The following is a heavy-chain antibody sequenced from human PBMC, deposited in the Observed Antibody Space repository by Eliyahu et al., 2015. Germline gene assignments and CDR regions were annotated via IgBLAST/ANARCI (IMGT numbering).Heavy chain of an antibody. CDR3: AHRNSDYVGGWDQGVFDS. J-gene: IGHJ4*02. CDR2: VYWDDDN. CDR1: GFSLTTHGEG. D-gene: IGHD6-19*01. V-gene: IGHV2-5*02. Sequence: QISLRESGPTLVKPTQTLTLTCTFSGFSLTTHGEGVGWIRQPPGKAPEWLVVVYWDDDNRYSPSLKNRLTATKDTSKNQVVLTMTNMDPGDTARYYCAHRNSDYVGGWDQGVFDSWGQGTLVTVSS.